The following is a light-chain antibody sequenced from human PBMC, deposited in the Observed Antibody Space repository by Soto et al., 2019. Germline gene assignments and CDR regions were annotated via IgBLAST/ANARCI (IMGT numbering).Light chain of an antibody. CDR2: GAS. CDR1: QNINYT. Sequence: EIVMTQSPATLSVSPGERVTLSCRASQNINYTLAWYQQKPGQAPRLLIQGASTRATGIPVRFSGSGSGTEFPLTISSLQSEDFGVYYCQQYKDWYSFGQGTKLEIK. J-gene: IGKJ2*03. V-gene: IGKV3-15*01. CDR3: QQYKDWYS.